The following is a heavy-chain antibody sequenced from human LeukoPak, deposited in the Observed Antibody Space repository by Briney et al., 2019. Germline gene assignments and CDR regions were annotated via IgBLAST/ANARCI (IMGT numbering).Heavy chain of an antibody. CDR2: IRYDGSSK. V-gene: IGHV3-33*06. D-gene: IGHD3-10*01. J-gene: IGHJ5*02. Sequence: PGRSLRLSCAASGFTFSNYGMHWVRQAPGKGLEWVALIRYDGSSKFYADSVKGRFTISRDNSKNTLYLQMNSLRAEDTAVYYCAKDPLSSPRGWFDPWGQGTLVTVSS. CDR3: AKDPLSSPRGWFDP. CDR1: GFTFSNYG.